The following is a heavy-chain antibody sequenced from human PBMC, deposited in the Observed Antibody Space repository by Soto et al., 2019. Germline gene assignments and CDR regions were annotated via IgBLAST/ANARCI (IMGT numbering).Heavy chain of an antibody. V-gene: IGHV1-18*01. J-gene: IGHJ4*02. Sequence: QVHLVQSGAEVKKPGATVKVSCKCSGYTFTSYGITWVRQAPGQGLEWMGWISAHNGNTDYAQKLQGRVTVTRDTSGSTAYMELRSRRSDDTAVYYCARGRHGDYWGKGALVTVSA. CDR1: GYTFTSYG. CDR3: ARGRHGDY. CDR2: ISAHNGNT.